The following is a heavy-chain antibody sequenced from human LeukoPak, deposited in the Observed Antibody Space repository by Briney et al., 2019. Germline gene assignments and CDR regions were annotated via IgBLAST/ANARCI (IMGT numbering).Heavy chain of an antibody. CDR3: ARSHYYDSSGYRPHDAFDI. Sequence: SETLSLTCAVYGGSFSGYYWSWIRQPPGKGLEWIGEINHSGSTNYNPSLESRVTISVDTSKNQFSLKLSSVTAADTAVYYCARSHYYDSSGYRPHDAFDIWGQGTMVTVSS. J-gene: IGHJ3*02. V-gene: IGHV4-34*01. D-gene: IGHD3-22*01. CDR2: INHSGST. CDR1: GGSFSGYY.